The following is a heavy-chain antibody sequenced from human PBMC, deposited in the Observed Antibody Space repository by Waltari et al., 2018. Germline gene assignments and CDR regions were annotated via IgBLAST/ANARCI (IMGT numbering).Heavy chain of an antibody. CDR1: GYSFTSYW. D-gene: IGHD3-10*01. CDR2: IYPSYSDA. J-gene: IGHJ4*02. V-gene: IGHV5-51*01. Sequence: EVQLVQSGAQVKKPGESLKISCKSSGYSFTSYWIGWVRQMPGKGLEWMGVIYPSYSDARYSPAVQGQGTISADESISTAYLQWSSLKASDTAMYYCARTLAGSGSYVPDFWRPGTQVTVSS. CDR3: ARTLAGSGSYVPDF.